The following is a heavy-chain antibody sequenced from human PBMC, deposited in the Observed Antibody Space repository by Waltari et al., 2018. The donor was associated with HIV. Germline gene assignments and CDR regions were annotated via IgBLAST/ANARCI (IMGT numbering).Heavy chain of an antibody. D-gene: IGHD3-3*01. CDR1: GFTFSSYW. CDR2: IKSERSSP. J-gene: IGHJ6*02. V-gene: IGHV3-74*01. CDR3: ARRSICGAYHGMDV. Sequence: EVQLVESGGGLVQPGGSLRPSCAASGFTFSSYWLHWFRQAPGKGLFGDAHIKSERSSPSYAESVTGRFTVSRDNAKNTLYLQMNSLRAGDTAVYYCARRSICGAYHGMDVWGQGTTVTVSS.